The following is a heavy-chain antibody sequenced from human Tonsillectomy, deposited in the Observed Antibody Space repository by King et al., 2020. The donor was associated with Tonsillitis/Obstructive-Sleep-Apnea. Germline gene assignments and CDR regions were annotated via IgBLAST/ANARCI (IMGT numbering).Heavy chain of an antibody. Sequence: VQLQQWGAGLLKPSEPLSLTCAVYGGSFSGYYWSWIRQPPGKGLEWIGEVNHSGSTNYNPSLKSRVTISLDTSKNQFSLKLTSVTAADTAVYYCARENIVVVPAVMGGGFDYWGQGTLVTVSS. V-gene: IGHV4-34*01. J-gene: IGHJ4*02. D-gene: IGHD2-2*01. CDR1: GGSFSGYY. CDR2: VNHSGST. CDR3: ARENIVVVPAVMGGGFDY.